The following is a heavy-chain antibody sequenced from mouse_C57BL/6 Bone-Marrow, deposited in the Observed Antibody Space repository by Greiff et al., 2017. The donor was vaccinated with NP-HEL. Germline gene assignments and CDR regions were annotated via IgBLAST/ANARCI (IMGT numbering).Heavy chain of an antibody. Sequence: QVQLQQSGAELARPGASVKLSCKASGYTFTSYGIRWVKQRPGQGLEWIGEIYPTSGNTYYNEKFKGKATLTADKSSSTAYMLLRSLTSEDSAVYFCAKSICYGHDVCAYWGQGTLVTVSA. J-gene: IGHJ3*01. D-gene: IGHD2-2*01. V-gene: IGHV1-81*01. CDR3: AKSICYGHDVCAY. CDR1: GYTFTSYG. CDR2: IYPTSGNT.